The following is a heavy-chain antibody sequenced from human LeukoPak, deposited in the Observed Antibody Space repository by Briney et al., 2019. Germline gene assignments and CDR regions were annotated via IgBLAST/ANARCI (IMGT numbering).Heavy chain of an antibody. Sequence: GGSLRLSCAASGFTFSNAWMSWVRQAPGKGPEWVGRIKSKTDGGTTDYAAPVKGRFTISRDDSKNTLYLQMNSLKTEDTAVYYCTTEDTAMVTGAFDIWGQGTMVTVSS. CDR1: GFTFSNAW. J-gene: IGHJ3*02. V-gene: IGHV3-15*01. CDR3: TTEDTAMVTGAFDI. CDR2: IKSKTDGGTT. D-gene: IGHD5-18*01.